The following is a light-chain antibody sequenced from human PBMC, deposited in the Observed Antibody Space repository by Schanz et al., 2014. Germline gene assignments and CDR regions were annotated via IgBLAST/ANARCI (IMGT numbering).Light chain of an antibody. CDR3: CSYAGSNSLRV. V-gene: IGLV2-8*01. CDR1: SSDVGGHNY. CDR2: EVN. Sequence: QSALTQPPSASGSPGQSVAISCTGTSSDVGGHNYVSWYQQHPGKAPKLMIYEVNKRPSGVPDRFSGFKSGNTASLTVSGLQAEDEADYYCCSYAGSNSLRVFGTGTKLTVL. J-gene: IGLJ1*01.